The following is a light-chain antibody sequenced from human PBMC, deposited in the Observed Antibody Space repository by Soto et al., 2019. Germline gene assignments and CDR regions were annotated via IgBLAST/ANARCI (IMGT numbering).Light chain of an antibody. Sequence: HSVLTQPPSVSGAPGQRVTISCTGNSSNIGAGYDVHWYQQIPGTAPKVLIYGNNNRPSGVPDRFSGSKSGTSASLAITGLQAEDEADSYCQSYDSSLSGSVFGGGTQLTVL. CDR3: QSYDSSLSGSV. CDR2: GNN. V-gene: IGLV1-40*01. CDR1: SSNIGAGYD. J-gene: IGLJ7*01.